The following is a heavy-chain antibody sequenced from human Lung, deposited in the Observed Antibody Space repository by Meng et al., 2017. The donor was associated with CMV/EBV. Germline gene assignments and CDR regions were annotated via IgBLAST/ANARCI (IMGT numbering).Heavy chain of an antibody. V-gene: IGHV4-4*02. Sequence: SXTXSLXCAVSGGPISSSNWWSWVRQPPGKGLEWIGEIYHSGSTNYNPSLKSRVTISVDKSKNQFSLKLSSVTAADTAVYYCAREKTYYYGSGSPHYYYYGMDVWXQGTTVTVSS. J-gene: IGHJ6*02. CDR1: GGPISSSNW. CDR3: AREKTYYYGSGSPHYYYYGMDV. CDR2: IYHSGST. D-gene: IGHD3-10*01.